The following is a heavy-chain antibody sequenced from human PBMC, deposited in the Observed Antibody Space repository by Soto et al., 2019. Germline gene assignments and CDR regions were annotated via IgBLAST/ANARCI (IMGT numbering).Heavy chain of an antibody. Sequence: SETLSLTCTVSGVSIASDDHYWSWIRQHPGKGLEWIGYMSYSGTTYYNPPLRSRVTISVDTSKSQFSLKLSSVTAPDTAVYYSAGYGGPYGTGSYYITHWGQGTLVTVSS. D-gene: IGHD3-10*01. J-gene: IGHJ4*02. CDR1: GVSIASDDHY. CDR3: AGYGGPYGTGSYYITH. CDR2: MSYSGTT. V-gene: IGHV4-31*03.